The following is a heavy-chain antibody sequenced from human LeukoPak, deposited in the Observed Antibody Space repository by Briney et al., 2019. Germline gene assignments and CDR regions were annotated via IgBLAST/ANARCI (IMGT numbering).Heavy chain of an antibody. CDR1: GFNVSTNY. D-gene: IGHD6-19*01. CDR3: TRESAVAAAGDYFAY. CDR2: IYRDGDT. V-gene: IGHV3-53*01. Sequence: GGSLRLSCAASGFNVSTNYMSWVRQAPGKGLEWVSVIYRDGDTYYADSVKGRFTISRDNFKNTLYLQMNSLRAEDTAVYYCTRESAVAAAGDYFAYWGQGTPVTISS. J-gene: IGHJ4*02.